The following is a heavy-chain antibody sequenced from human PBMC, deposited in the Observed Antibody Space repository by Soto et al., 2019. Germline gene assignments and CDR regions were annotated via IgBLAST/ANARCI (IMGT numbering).Heavy chain of an antibody. CDR1: VNTFTYRY. Sequence: SVKVCCTALVNTFTYRYLHWVRQAPGQALEWMGWITPFSGDVHYAQKFQERVTITRDRSINTAYMQMSSLRSEDTAMYFCASGGAGSGPFTWELPDHWGQGTLVTVSS. CDR3: ASGGAGSGPFTWELPDH. CDR2: ITPFSGDV. J-gene: IGHJ4*02. V-gene: IGHV1-45*02. D-gene: IGHD1-26*01.